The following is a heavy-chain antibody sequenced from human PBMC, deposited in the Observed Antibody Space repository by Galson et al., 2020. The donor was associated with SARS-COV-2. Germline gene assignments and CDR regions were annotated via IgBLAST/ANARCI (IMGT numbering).Heavy chain of an antibody. V-gene: IGHV3-23*01. CDR3: AKDYMVRGSIPLDY. J-gene: IGHJ4*02. CDR1: GFTFTNYA. Sequence: GGSLRLSCAASGFTFTNYAMSWVRQAPGKGLEWVSGITENGDTKIDDTILYADSVKGRFTISRDNSQNTVYLQMNNLRAEDTAIYYCAKDYMVRGSIPLDYWGQGTLVTVSS. D-gene: IGHD3-10*01. CDR2: ITENGDTKIDDTI.